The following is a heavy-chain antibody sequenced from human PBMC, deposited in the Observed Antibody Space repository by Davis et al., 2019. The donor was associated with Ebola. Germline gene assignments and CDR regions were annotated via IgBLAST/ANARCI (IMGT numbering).Heavy chain of an antibody. CDR1: GFTFSSYA. J-gene: IGHJ4*02. CDR2: IYSGGST. D-gene: IGHD1-1*01. Sequence: GGSLRLSCAASGFTFSSYAMSWVRQAPGRGLEWVSLIYSGGSTYYADSVKGRFTISRDNSKNTLYLQMKSLRAEDTAVYYCASGPTTFWGQGTLVTVSS. V-gene: IGHV3-53*01. CDR3: ASGPTTF.